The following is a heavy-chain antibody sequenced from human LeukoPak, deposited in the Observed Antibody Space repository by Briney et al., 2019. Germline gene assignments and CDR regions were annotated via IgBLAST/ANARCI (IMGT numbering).Heavy chain of an antibody. CDR1: GGSISSYY. CDR2: IYTSGST. J-gene: IGHJ4*02. Sequence: SETLSLTCTVSGGSISSYYWSWIRQPPGKGLEWIGYIYTSGSTNYNPSLKSRVTISVDTSKNRFSLKLSSVTAADTAVYYCARWDTAAGMVDYWGQGTLVTVSS. D-gene: IGHD6-13*01. V-gene: IGHV4-4*09. CDR3: ARWDTAAGMVDY.